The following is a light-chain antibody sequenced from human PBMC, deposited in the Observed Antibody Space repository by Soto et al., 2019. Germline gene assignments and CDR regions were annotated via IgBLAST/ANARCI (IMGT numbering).Light chain of an antibody. CDR3: SSYTSSSIDYV. Sequence: QSALTQPASVSGSPGQSITISCTGTSSDVGGYNYVSWYQQHPGKAPKLMIYEVSNRPSGVSNRFSGSQSGNTASLTISGLQDEDEADYYCSSYTSSSIDYVFGTGTKLTVL. CDR2: EVS. V-gene: IGLV2-14*01. CDR1: SSDVGGYNY. J-gene: IGLJ1*01.